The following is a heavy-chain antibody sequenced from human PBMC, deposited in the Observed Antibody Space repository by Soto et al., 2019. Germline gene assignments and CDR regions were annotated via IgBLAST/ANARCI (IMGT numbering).Heavy chain of an antibody. CDR1: GFTFSSYS. CDR2: ISSSGSTI. Sequence: EVQLVESGGGLVQPGGSLRLSCEASGFTFSSYSMNWVRQAPGKGLEWVSYISSSGSTIYYADSVKGRFTISRDNAKNSLYLQMNSLRAEDTAVYYCARDPDSSGWYNWFDPWGQGTLVTVSS. D-gene: IGHD6-19*01. V-gene: IGHV3-48*01. CDR3: ARDPDSSGWYNWFDP. J-gene: IGHJ5*02.